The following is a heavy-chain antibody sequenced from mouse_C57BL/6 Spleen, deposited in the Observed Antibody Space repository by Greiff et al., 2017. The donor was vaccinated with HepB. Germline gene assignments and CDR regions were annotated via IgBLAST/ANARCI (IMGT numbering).Heavy chain of an antibody. CDR1: GYTFTSYW. J-gene: IGHJ4*01. CDR3: ARSHYYAMDY. V-gene: IGHV1-55*01. CDR2: IYPGSGST. Sequence: QVHVKQSGAELVKPGASVKMSCKASGYTFTSYWITWVKQRPGQGLEWIGDIYPGSGSTNYNEKFKSKATLTVDTSSSTAYMQLSSLTSEDSAVYYCARSHYYAMDYWGQGTSVTVSS.